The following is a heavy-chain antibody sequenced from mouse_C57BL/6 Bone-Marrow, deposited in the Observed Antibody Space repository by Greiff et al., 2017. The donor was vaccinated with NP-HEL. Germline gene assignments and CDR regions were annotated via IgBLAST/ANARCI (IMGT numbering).Heavy chain of an antibody. J-gene: IGHJ2*01. D-gene: IGHD1-1*01. CDR2: IDPENGDT. CDR1: GFNIKDDY. V-gene: IGHV14-4*01. Sequence: VQLQQSGAELVRPGASVKLSCTASGFNIKDDYMHWVKQRPEQGLEWIGWIDPENGDTEYASKFQGKATITADTSSNTSYLQLSSLTSEDTAVYYCTTGLLYYYGSSYLDYWGQGTTLTVSS. CDR3: TTGLLYYYGSSYLDY.